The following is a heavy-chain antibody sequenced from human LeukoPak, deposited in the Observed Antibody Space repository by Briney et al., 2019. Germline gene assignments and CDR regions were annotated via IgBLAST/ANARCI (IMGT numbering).Heavy chain of an antibody. J-gene: IGHJ4*02. V-gene: IGHV1-69*13. CDR3: ARDPIAVAGPFDY. CDR1: GGTFSSCA. D-gene: IGHD6-19*01. Sequence: ASVKVSCKASGGTFSSCAISWVRQAPGQGLEWMGGIIPIFGTANYAQKFQGRVTITADESTSTAYMELSSLRSEDTAVYYCARDPIAVAGPFDYWAQGTLVTVSS. CDR2: IIPIFGTA.